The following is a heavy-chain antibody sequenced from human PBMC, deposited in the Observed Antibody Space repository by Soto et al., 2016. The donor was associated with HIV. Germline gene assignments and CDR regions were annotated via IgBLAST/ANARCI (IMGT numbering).Heavy chain of an antibody. CDR1: GFTFDDYA. CDR3: AKLYKSLGSSGRNYFDY. V-gene: IGHV3-9*03. Sequence: EVQLVGSGGGLVQPGRSLRLSCAASGFTFDDYAMHWVRQAPGKGLEWVSGISWNSGSIGYADSVKGRFTISRDNAKNSLYLQMNSLRAEDMALYYCAKLYKSLGSSGRNYFDYWGQGTLVTVSS. J-gene: IGHJ4*02. D-gene: IGHD6-19*01. CDR2: ISWNSGSI.